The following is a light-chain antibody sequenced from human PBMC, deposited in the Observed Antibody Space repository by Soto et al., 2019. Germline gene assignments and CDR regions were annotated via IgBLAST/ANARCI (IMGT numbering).Light chain of an antibody. CDR3: SSYTSDSTLDVV. Sequence: QSALTQPASVSGSPGQSITISCTGTSSDVGGFNYVSWYQQHPGKAPKLMIYDVSNRPSGVSNRCSGSKSGNTASRTISGLQAEDEADYYCSSYTSDSTLDVVFGGGTKLTVL. CDR1: SSDVGGFNY. CDR2: DVS. V-gene: IGLV2-14*01. J-gene: IGLJ2*01.